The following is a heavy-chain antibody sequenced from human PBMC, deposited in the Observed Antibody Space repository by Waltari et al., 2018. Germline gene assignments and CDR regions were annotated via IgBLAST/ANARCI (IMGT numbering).Heavy chain of an antibody. V-gene: IGHV3-23*01. D-gene: IGHD1-26*01. CDR3: AKQDNLGATRPYFEY. J-gene: IGHJ4*02. Sequence: EVQLLESGGGLVQTGGSLRLSCAAAGFTFSSYAMSWVRQAPGTGLELASTISGRGGSTYYAASVKARFNISRDNVNNPLYLQMNSLRAEDTALYYCAKQDNLGATRPYFEYWGQGTLVTVSS. CDR2: ISGRGGST. CDR1: GFTFSSYA.